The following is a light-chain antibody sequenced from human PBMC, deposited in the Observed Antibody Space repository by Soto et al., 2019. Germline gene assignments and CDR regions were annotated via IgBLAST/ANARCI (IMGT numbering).Light chain of an antibody. CDR1: SSNIGSNY. V-gene: IGLV1-47*02. CDR3: AAWDDSLSVV. Sequence: QSVLTQPPSASGTPGQRVTISCSGSSSNIGSNYVYWYQQLPGTAPKLLIYSNNQRPSGVPDRFSGSKSGTSASLAISGLRSEDEAAYYCAAWDDSLSVVFGGGTQLTVL. CDR2: SNN. J-gene: IGLJ2*01.